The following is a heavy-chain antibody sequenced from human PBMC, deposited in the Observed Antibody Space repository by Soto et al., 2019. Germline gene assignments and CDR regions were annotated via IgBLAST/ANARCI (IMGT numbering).Heavy chain of an antibody. CDR2: ISYDGSNK. V-gene: IGHV3-30-3*01. CDR1: GFTFSSYA. Sequence: QVQLVESGGGVVQPGRSLRLSCAASGFTFSSYAMHWVRQAPGKGLEWVAVISYDGSNKYYADSVKGRFTISRDNSKNTLYLQMNSLRAEDTAVYYCARELSREPLEYYYYGMDVWGQGTTVTVSS. CDR3: ARELSREPLEYYYYGMDV. J-gene: IGHJ6*02. D-gene: IGHD1-26*01.